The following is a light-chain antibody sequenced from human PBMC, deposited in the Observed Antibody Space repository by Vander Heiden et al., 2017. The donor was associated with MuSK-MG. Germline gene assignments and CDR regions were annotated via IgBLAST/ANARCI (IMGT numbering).Light chain of an antibody. CDR2: LGS. CDR3: MQTLQTPPS. J-gene: IGKJ2*03. Sequence: DIAMTQSPLSLPVTPGEPASISCRSSQSLLHSNGYNYLDWYLQKPGHSPQLLIYLGSNRASGVPDRFSGSGSGTDFTLKITRVEAEDVGVYYCMQTLQTPPSFGQGTKLEIK. V-gene: IGKV2-28*01. CDR1: QSLLHSNGYNY.